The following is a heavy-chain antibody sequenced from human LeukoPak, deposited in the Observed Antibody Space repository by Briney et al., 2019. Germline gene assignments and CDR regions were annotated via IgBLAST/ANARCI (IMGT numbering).Heavy chain of an antibody. CDR3: AKSMDSSGYDY. V-gene: IGHV3-9*01. CDR2: ISWNSGSI. CDR1: GFTFDDYA. J-gene: IGHJ4*02. D-gene: IGHD3-22*01. Sequence: GGSLRLFCAASGFTFDDYAMHWVRQAPGKGLEWVSGISWNSGSIGYADSVKGRFTISRDNAKNSLYLQMNSLRAEDTALYYCAKSMDSSGYDYWGQGTLVTVSS.